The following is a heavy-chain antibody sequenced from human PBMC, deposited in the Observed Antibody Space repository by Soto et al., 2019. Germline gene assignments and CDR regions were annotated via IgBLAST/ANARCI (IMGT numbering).Heavy chain of an antibody. D-gene: IGHD5-12*01. CDR3: ARGGGYHSEGPIDY. CDR1: GGSISSYY. CDR2: IYYSGST. V-gene: IGHV4-59*01. J-gene: IGHJ4*02. Sequence: SETLSLTCTVSGGSISSYYWSWIRQPPGKGLEWIGYIYYSGSTNYNPSLKSRVTISVDTSKNQFSLKLSSVTAADTAVYYCARGGGYHSEGPIDYWGQGTLVTVSS.